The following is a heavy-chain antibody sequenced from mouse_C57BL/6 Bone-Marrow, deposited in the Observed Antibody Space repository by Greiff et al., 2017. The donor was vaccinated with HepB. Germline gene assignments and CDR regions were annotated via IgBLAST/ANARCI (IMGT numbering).Heavy chain of an antibody. CDR3: ARENWDRFAY. CDR1: GYTFTSYW. V-gene: IGHV1-59*01. CDR2: IDPSDSYT. Sequence: QVQLKQPGAELVRPGTSVKLSCKASGYTFTSYWMHWVKQRPGQGLEWIGVIDPSDSYTNYNQKFKGTATLTVNTSSSTAYMQLSSLTSEDSAVYYCARENWDRFAYWGQGTLVTVSA. J-gene: IGHJ3*01. D-gene: IGHD4-1*01.